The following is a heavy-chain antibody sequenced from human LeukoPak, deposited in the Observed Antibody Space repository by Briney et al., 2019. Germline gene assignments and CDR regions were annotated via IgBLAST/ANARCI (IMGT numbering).Heavy chain of an antibody. V-gene: IGHV3-7*03. Sequence: GGSLRLSCTASGFTFGNYWMTWVRQAPGKGLEWVANIKQDGSENHYVDSVKGRFTISRDNAKKSLYLQMNSLRAEDTAVYYCAKGDTIQYFDYWGQGTLVTVSS. D-gene: IGHD2-21*01. CDR2: IKQDGSEN. CDR1: GFTFGNYW. CDR3: AKGDTIQYFDY. J-gene: IGHJ4*02.